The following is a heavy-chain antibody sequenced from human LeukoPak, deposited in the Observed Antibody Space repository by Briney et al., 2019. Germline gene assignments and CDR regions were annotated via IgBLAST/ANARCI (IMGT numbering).Heavy chain of an antibody. D-gene: IGHD6-6*01. CDR3: ARDSKMYRSSSDH. Sequence: KPGGSLRHSCAASGLTLSSYSMNWLRQAPGKGLEWVSSISSSSSYIYYADSVKGRFTIYRDNAKNSLDLQMNSATDKDMAVYYCARDSKMYRSSSDHWGQGTLVTVSS. V-gene: IGHV3-21*01. CDR2: ISSSSSYI. CDR1: GLTLSSYS. J-gene: IGHJ5*02.